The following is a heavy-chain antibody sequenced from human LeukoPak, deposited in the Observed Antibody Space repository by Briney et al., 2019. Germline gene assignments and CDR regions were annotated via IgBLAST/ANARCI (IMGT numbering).Heavy chain of an antibody. J-gene: IGHJ6*03. Sequence: GGSLRLSCAASGFTFSSYWMSWVRQAPGKGLEWVANIKQDGSEKYYVDSVKGRFTISRDNAKNSLYLQMNSLRAEDTAVYYCARDKSSSWYNYYYYSYMDVWGKGTTVTVSS. CDR3: ARDKSSSWYNYYYYSYMDV. CDR1: GFTFSSYW. V-gene: IGHV3-7*01. CDR2: IKQDGSEK. D-gene: IGHD6-13*01.